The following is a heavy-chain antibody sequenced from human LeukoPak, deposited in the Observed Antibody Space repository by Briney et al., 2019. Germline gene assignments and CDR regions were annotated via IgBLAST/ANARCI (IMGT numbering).Heavy chain of an antibody. J-gene: IGHJ3*02. Sequence: SETLSLTCTVSNGSISSSRYYWAWIRQPPGKGLEWIGSIYYSGSTHYNPSQKSRVTISVGTSKNQFFLRLSSGTAADTAVYYCARNCSRTSCSGTFDIWGRRTMVTVSS. CDR2: IYYSGST. CDR3: ARNCSRTSCSGTFDI. V-gene: IGHV4-39*01. CDR1: NGSISSSRYY. D-gene: IGHD2-2*01.